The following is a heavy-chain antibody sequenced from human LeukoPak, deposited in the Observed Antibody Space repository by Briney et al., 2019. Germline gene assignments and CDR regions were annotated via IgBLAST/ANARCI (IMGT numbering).Heavy chain of an antibody. CDR1: GGSISSYY. D-gene: IGHD2/OR15-2a*01. V-gene: IGHV4-59*01. J-gene: IGHJ4*02. CDR2: IYYSGST. CDR3: ARDSMGPYYIDY. Sequence: PSETLSLTCTVSGGSISSYYWSWIRQPPGKGLEWIGYIYYSGSTNYNPSLKSRVTISVDTSKNQFSLKLSSVTAADTALYYCARDSMGPYYIDYWGQGTLVTVSS.